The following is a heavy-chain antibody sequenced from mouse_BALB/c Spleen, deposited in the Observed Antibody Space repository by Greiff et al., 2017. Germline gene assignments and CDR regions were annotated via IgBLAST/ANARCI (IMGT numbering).Heavy chain of an antibody. J-gene: IGHJ3*01. CDR1: GFSLTSYG. CDR2: IWTGGST. V-gene: IGHV2-9*02. D-gene: IGHD2-4*01. CDR3: ARDQGLRRFAY. Sequence: VQVVESGPGLVAPSQSLSITCTVSGFSLTSYGVHWVRQPPGKGLEWLGVIWTGGSTNYNSALMSRLSISKDNSKSQVFLKMNSLQTDDTAMYYCARDQGLRRFAYWGQGTLVTVSA.